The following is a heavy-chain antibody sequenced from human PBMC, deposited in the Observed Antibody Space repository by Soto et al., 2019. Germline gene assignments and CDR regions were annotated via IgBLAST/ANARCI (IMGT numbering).Heavy chain of an antibody. Sequence: SETLSLTCTVSGGSISSSSYYWGWIRQPPGKGLEWIGSIYYSGSTYYNPSLKSRVTISVDTSKNQFSLKLSSVTAADTAVYYCARYRPTYSSSWYPYYFDYWGQGTLVTVSS. V-gene: IGHV4-39*01. CDR1: GGSISSSSYY. J-gene: IGHJ4*02. CDR3: ARYRPTYSSSWYPYYFDY. D-gene: IGHD6-13*01. CDR2: IYYSGST.